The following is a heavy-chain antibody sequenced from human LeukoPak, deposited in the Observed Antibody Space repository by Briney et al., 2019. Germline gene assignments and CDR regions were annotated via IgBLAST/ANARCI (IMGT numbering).Heavy chain of an antibody. J-gene: IGHJ4*02. D-gene: IGHD6-13*01. CDR2: INPNSGGT. CDR1: GYTFTGYY. Sequence: ASVKVSCKASGYTFTGYYMHWVRQAPGQGLEWMGWINPNSGGTNYAQKFQGWVTMTRDTSISTAYMELSSLRSEDTAVYYCATGYIGGSSWSRGYFDYWGQGTLVTVSS. V-gene: IGHV1-2*04. CDR3: ATGYIGGSSWSRGYFDY.